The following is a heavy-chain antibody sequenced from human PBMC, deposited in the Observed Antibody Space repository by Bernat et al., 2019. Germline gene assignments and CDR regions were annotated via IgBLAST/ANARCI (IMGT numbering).Heavy chain of an antibody. J-gene: IGHJ6*03. CDR1: GFTFSSYG. CDR3: AKALTRVGYYMDV. V-gene: IGHV3-33*06. Sequence: QVQLVESGGGVVQPGRSLRLSCAASGFTFSSYGMHWVRQAPGKGLEWVAVIWYDGSNKYYADSVKGRFTISRDNSKNTLYLQMNSLRAEDTAVYYCAKALTRVGYYMDVWGKGTTVTVSS. CDR2: IWYDGSNK.